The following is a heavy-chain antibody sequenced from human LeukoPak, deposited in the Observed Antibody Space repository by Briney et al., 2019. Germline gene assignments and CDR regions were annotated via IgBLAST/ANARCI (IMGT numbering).Heavy chain of an antibody. V-gene: IGHV1-69*05. D-gene: IGHD3-10*01. J-gene: IGHJ4*02. CDR2: IIPIFGTA. CDR3: ARDRVLLGYY. Sequence: EASVMVSCKASGGTFSSYAISWVRQAPGQGLEWMGRIIPIFGTANYAQKFQGRVTITTDESTSTAYMELSSLRSEDTAVYYCARDRVLLGYYWGQGTLVTVSS. CDR1: GGTFSSYA.